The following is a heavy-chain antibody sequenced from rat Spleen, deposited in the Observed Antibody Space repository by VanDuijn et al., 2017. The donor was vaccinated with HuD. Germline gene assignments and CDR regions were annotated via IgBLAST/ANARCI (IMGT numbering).Heavy chain of an antibody. V-gene: IGHV5-43*01. CDR2: INTDSSDT. CDR1: GFTFSSYV. J-gene: IGHJ2*01. Sequence: EVQLVESGGGLVQPGSSLKVSCVASGFTFSSYVMHWFRQAPENGIEWLAYINTDSSDTHYAETLKGRFTISRDNAKNTVDMQLSSLRSEDTAIYFCARERNWERYFDYWGQGVMVTVSS. CDR3: ARERNWERYFDY. D-gene: IGHD5-1*01.